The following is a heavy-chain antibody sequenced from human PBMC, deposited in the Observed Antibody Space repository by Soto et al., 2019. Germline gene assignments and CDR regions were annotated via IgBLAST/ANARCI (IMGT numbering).Heavy chain of an antibody. CDR3: ALGPAWGDAFDI. J-gene: IGHJ3*02. V-gene: IGHV3-21*01. Sequence: GGSLRLSCAASGFTFSSYSMNWVRQAPGKGLEWVSSISSSSSYVYYADSVKGRFTISRDNAKNSLYLQMNSLRAEDTAVYYCALGPAWGDAFDIWGQGTMVTVS. CDR2: ISSSSSYV. CDR1: GFTFSSYS. D-gene: IGHD3-16*01.